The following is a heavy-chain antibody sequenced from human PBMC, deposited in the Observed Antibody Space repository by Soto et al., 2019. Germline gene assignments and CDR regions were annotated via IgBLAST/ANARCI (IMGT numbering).Heavy chain of an antibody. D-gene: IGHD2-8*02. CDR1: GFTFDDYT. Sequence: GGSLRLSCAASGFTFDDYTMHWVRQAPGKGLEWVSGISWNSRVIAYADSVKGRFTISRDNAKNSLYLQMNSLRIEDTALYYCATEGAFDLWGQGTMVTVSS. CDR2: ISWNSRVI. CDR3: ATEGAFDL. V-gene: IGHV3-9*01. J-gene: IGHJ3*01.